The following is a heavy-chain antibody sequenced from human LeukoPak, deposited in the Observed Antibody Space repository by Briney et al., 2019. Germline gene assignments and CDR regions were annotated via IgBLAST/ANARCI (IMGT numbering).Heavy chain of an antibody. D-gene: IGHD3-22*01. V-gene: IGHV3-9*01. CDR2: ISWNSGSI. Sequence: GGSLRLSCTASGFTFGDYAMHWVRQAPGKGLEWVPGISWNSGSIGYADSVKGRFTISRDNAKNSLYLQMNSLRAEDTALYYCAKESDYYDSSGSVYFDLWGRGTLVTVSS. CDR3: AKESDYYDSSGSVYFDL. J-gene: IGHJ2*01. CDR1: GFTFGDYA.